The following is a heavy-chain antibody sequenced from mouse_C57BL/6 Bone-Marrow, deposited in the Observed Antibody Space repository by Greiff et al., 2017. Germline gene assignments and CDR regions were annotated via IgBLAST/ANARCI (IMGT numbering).Heavy chain of an antibody. Sequence: VQLQQPGAELVKPGASVKLSCKASGYTFTSYWMQWVKQRPGQGLEWIGEIDPSDSYTNYNQKFKGKATLTVDTSSSTAYMQLSSLTSEDSAVYYCARGGLGRLAYWGQWTLVTVSA. D-gene: IGHD4-1*01. CDR1: GYTFTSYW. CDR2: IDPSDSYT. J-gene: IGHJ3*01. CDR3: ARGGLGRLAY. V-gene: IGHV1-50*01.